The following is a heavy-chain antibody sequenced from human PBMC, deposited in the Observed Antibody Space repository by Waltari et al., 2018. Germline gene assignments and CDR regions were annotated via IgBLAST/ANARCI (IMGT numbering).Heavy chain of an antibody. D-gene: IGHD1-26*01. CDR3: AKDHLFSGSYPDPYYFDY. CDR1: GFTFSSYG. Sequence: QVQLVESGGGVVQPGRSLRLSCAASGFTFSSYGMHWVRQAPGKGLEWVAVISYDGSNKYYADSVKGRFTISRDSSKNTLYLQMNSLRAEDTAVYYCAKDHLFSGSYPDPYYFDYWGQGTLLTVSS. J-gene: IGHJ4*02. CDR2: ISYDGSNK. V-gene: IGHV3-30*18.